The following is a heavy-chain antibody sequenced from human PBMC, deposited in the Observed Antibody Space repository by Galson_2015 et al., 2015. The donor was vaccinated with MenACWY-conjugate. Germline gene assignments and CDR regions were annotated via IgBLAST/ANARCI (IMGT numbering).Heavy chain of an antibody. CDR2: IKSKSDGETT. CDR1: RSTFTHAW. V-gene: IGHV3-15*05. D-gene: IGHD3-16*01. Sequence: SLRLSCAVSRSTFTHAWMTWVRQAPGKGLEWVGRIKSKSDGETTDYAAPVKGRFTISRDDSKRMVFLQMNSLRAEDTALYYCARAPSDNDYLIAMDVWGQGTTVTVSS. J-gene: IGHJ6*02. CDR3: ARAPSDNDYLIAMDV.